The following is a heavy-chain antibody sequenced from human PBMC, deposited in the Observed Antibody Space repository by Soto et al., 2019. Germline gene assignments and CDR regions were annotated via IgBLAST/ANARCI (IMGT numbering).Heavy chain of an antibody. CDR3: AKDGRRGDHYYYGMDV. D-gene: IGHD5-12*01. CDR1: GFTFSSYA. V-gene: IGHV3-23*01. J-gene: IGHJ6*02. CDR2: ISGSGGST. Sequence: GGSLRLSCAASGFTFSSYAMSWVRQAPGKGLEWVSAISGSGGSTYYADSVKGRFTISRDNSKNTLYLQMNSLRAEDTAVYYCAKDGRRGDHYYYGMDVWGQGTTVTVSS.